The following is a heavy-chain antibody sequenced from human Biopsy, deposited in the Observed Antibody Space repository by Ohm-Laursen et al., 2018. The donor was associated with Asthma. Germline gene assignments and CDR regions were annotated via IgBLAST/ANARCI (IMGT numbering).Heavy chain of an antibody. D-gene: IGHD3-9*01. CDR3: ARTYFDFLTGQVHDAFAM. CDR2: INAANGNK. CDR1: GYTFINYA. V-gene: IGHV1-3*01. J-gene: IGHJ3*02. Sequence: SSVKVSCKASGYTFINYAIHWVRQAPGHSLEWMGWINAANGNKKHSQKFQGRLTISRDTSASTAYMDLSSLRSEDTAVYYCARTYFDFLTGQVHDAFAMWGQGTMVTVSS.